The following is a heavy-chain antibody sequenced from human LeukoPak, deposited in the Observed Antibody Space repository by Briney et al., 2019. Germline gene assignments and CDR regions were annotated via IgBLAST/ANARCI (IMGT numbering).Heavy chain of an antibody. CDR3: AKRPLELRGMGFDY. D-gene: IGHD1-7*01. CDR1: GGSISSSSYY. Sequence: SGTLSLTCTVSGGSISSSSYYWGWIRQPPGKGLEWIGSIYYSGSTYYNPSLKSRVTISVDTSKNQFSLKLSSVTAADTAVYYWAKRPLELRGMGFDYWGQGTLVTVSS. CDR2: IYYSGST. V-gene: IGHV4-39*01. J-gene: IGHJ4*02.